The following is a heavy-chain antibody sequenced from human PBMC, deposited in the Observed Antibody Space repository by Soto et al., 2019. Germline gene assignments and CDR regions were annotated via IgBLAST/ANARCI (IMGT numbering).Heavy chain of an antibody. D-gene: IGHD3-3*01. Sequence: GGSLRLSCAASGSTFSSYSMNWVRQAPGKGLEWVSSISSSSSYIYYADSVKGRFTISRDNAKNSLYLQMNSLRAEDTAVYYCARNDFWSGYYRLLDYWGQGTLVTV. CDR1: GSTFSSYS. J-gene: IGHJ4*02. V-gene: IGHV3-21*01. CDR3: ARNDFWSGYYRLLDY. CDR2: ISSSSSYI.